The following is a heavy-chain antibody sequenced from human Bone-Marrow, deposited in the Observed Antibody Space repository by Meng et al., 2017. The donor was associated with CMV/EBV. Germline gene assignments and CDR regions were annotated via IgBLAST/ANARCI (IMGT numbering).Heavy chain of an antibody. CDR1: GGSLSSSIYY. Sequence: SETLSLTCTVSGGSLSSSIYYWGWIRQPPGKGLEWIGTIYYSGGTYYNPSLKRRVTISVDTSKNQFSLKLSSVTAADTAVYYCAKLGAVGYACYWGQGTRVTGSS. D-gene: IGHD2-8*02. CDR2: IYYSGGT. J-gene: IGHJ4*02. V-gene: IGHV4-39*07. CDR3: AKLGAVGYACY.